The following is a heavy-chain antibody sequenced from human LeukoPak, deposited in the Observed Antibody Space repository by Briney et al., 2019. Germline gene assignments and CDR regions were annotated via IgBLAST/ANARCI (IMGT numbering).Heavy chain of an antibody. CDR1: GGSINTYY. D-gene: IGHD5-12*01. V-gene: IGHV4-59*08. J-gene: IGHJ6*02. Sequence: SETLSLTCTVSGGSINTYYWSWIRQPPGKGLEWIGYIYYSGSTNYNPSLKSRVTISVDTSKNQFSLKLSSVTAADTAVYYCASTYSGYDYGYYYGMDVWGQGTTVTVSS. CDR3: ASTYSGYDYGYYYGMDV. CDR2: IYYSGST.